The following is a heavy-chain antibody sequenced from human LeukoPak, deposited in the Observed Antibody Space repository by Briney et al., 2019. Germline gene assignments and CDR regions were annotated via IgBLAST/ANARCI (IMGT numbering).Heavy chain of an antibody. J-gene: IGHJ4*02. CDR3: ARDGRPLDY. CDR1: GITFSKYW. CDR2: IKQDGGEK. Sequence: GSLRLSCVDSGITFSKYWMSWVRQAPGRGLEWVANIKQDGGEKYYVDSVKGRFTISRDNAKNSLYLQMNSLRVEDTAVYYCARDGRPLDYWGQGTLVTVSS. V-gene: IGHV3-7*03.